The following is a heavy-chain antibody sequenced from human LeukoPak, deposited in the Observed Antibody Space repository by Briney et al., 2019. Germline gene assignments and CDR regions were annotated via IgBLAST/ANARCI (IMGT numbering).Heavy chain of an antibody. D-gene: IGHD6-19*01. CDR1: GFTFSSYA. CDR3: ARVPEYSSGIDY. J-gene: IGHJ4*02. CDR2: ISYDGSNK. V-gene: IGHV3-30*04. Sequence: GGSLRLSCAASGFTFSSYAMHWVRQAPGKGLEWVAVISYDGSNKYYADSVKGRFTISRDNSKNTLYLQMNSLRAEDTAVCYCARVPEYSSGIDYWGQGTLVTVSS.